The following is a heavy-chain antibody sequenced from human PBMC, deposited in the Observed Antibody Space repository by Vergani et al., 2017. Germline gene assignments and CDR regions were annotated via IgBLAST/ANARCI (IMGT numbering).Heavy chain of an antibody. D-gene: IGHD2-15*01. CDR1: GFTFSSYA. CDR2: ISYDGSNK. CDR3: ARDLFPDCSGGSCSEDYYYGMDV. Sequence: QVQLVESGGGVVQPGRSLRLSCAASGFTFSSYAMHWVRQAPGKGLEWVAVISYDGSNKYYADSVKGRFTISRDNSKNTLYLQMNSLRAEDTAVYYCARDLFPDCSGGSCSEDYYYGMDVWGQGTTVTVSS. V-gene: IGHV3-30*01. J-gene: IGHJ6*02.